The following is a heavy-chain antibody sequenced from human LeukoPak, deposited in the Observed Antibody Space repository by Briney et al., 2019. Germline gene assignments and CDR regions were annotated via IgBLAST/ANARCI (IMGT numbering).Heavy chain of an antibody. V-gene: IGHV3-23*01. CDR1: GFFFSSYA. CDR2: ISGSGAGT. J-gene: IGHJ4*02. Sequence: GGSLRLSCAASGFFFSSYAMSWVRQAPGKGLEWVSSISGSGAGTYYADSVRGRFTISRDNSNNILYVQMNSLRAEDTAVYYCAKEASSGNFVTIDCWGQGALVTVSS. D-gene: IGHD1-26*01. CDR3: AKEASSGNFVTIDC.